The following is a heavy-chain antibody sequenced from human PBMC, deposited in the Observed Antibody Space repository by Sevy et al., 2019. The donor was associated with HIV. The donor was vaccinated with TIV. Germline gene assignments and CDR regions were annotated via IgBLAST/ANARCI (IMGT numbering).Heavy chain of an antibody. CDR3: ARSVSGFDY. V-gene: IGHV4-38-2*01. CDR1: GYSISSGYD. J-gene: IGHJ4*02. D-gene: IGHD3-16*01. CDR2: ISHSGST. Sequence: SETLSLTCAVSGYSISSGYDWGCIRQPPGRGLEWIGSISHSGSTYYNPSLKGRFTISVDTSKNQFSLKLSSVTAADTAVYYCARSVSGFDYWGQGTLVTVSS.